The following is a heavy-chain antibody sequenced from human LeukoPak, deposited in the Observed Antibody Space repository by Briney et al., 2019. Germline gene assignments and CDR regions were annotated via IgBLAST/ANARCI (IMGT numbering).Heavy chain of an antibody. J-gene: IGHJ3*02. CDR3: ARVGPYYYGSGSPLDAFDI. CDR1: GGSISSYY. V-gene: IGHV4-59*08. Sequence: PSETLSLTCTVSGGSISSYYWSWIRQPPGKGLEWIGYIYYSGSTDYNPSLKSRVTISVDTSKNQFSLKLSSVTAADTAVYYCARVGPYYYGSGSPLDAFDIWGQGTMVTVSS. CDR2: IYYSGST. D-gene: IGHD3-10*01.